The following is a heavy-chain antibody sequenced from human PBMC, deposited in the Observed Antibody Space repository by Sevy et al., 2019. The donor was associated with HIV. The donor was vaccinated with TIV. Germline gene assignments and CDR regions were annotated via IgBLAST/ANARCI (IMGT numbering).Heavy chain of an antibody. Sequence: GGSLRLSCAASGFTFDDYAMHWVRQAPGKGLEWVSGISWNSGSIGYADSVKGRFTISRDNAKNSLYLQMNSLRAEDTALYYSAKAGRFYDSSGYYSAYFDYWGQGTLVTVSS. CDR3: AKAGRFYDSSGYYSAYFDY. J-gene: IGHJ4*02. D-gene: IGHD3-22*01. CDR1: GFTFDDYA. V-gene: IGHV3-9*01. CDR2: ISWNSGSI.